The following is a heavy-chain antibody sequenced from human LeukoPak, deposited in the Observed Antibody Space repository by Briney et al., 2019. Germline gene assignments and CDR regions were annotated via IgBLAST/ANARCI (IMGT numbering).Heavy chain of an antibody. Sequence: ASVKVSCKASGYTFTSYGISWVRQAPGQGLGWMGWISAYNGNTNYAQKLQGRVTMTTDTSTSTAYMELRSLRSDDTAVYYCARKYYDILTGYSAYYYYYYMDVWGKGTTVTVSS. CDR1: GYTFTSYG. V-gene: IGHV1-18*01. J-gene: IGHJ6*03. CDR3: ARKYYDILTGYSAYYYYYYMDV. D-gene: IGHD3-9*01. CDR2: ISAYNGNT.